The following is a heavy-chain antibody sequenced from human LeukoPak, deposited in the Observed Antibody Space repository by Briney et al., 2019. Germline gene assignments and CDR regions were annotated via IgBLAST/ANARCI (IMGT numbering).Heavy chain of an antibody. J-gene: IGHJ3*02. CDR1: GFTVSSNY. Sequence: PGGSLRLSCAASGFTVSSNYMSWVRQAPGKGLEWVSVIYSGGSTYYADSVKGRFTISKDNSKNTLYLQMNSLRAEDTAVYYCAREGFGMATIAGAFDIWGQGTMVTVSS. D-gene: IGHD5-24*01. CDR2: IYSGGST. V-gene: IGHV3-66*01. CDR3: AREGFGMATIAGAFDI.